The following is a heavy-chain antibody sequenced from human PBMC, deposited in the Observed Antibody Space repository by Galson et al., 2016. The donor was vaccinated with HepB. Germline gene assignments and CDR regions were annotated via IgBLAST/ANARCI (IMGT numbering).Heavy chain of an antibody. D-gene: IGHD6-19*01. Sequence: SLRLSCAASGFSFSDYYMSWIRQAPGKGLEWISYITGSGSAIYYADSVKGRFTISRENTKNSLDLQMNSMRVEDTAVYYCARDGTVAPGYWGQGTLVNVSS. CDR1: GFSFSDYY. V-gene: IGHV3-11*01. CDR2: ITGSGSAI. CDR3: ARDGTVAPGY. J-gene: IGHJ1*01.